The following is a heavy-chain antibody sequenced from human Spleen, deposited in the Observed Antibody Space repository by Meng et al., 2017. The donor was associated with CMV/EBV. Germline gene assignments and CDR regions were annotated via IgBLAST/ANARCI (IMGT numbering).Heavy chain of an antibody. Sequence: SLKISCAASGFTFDDYAMHWVRQAPGKGLEWVSGISWNSGSIGYADSVKGRFTISRDNAKNSLYLQMNSLRAEDMALYYCAKEPPLGYCSSTSCYGGGGFDYWGQGTLVTVSS. CDR2: ISWNSGSI. D-gene: IGHD2-2*01. V-gene: IGHV3-9*03. CDR3: AKEPPLGYCSSTSCYGGGGFDY. J-gene: IGHJ4*02. CDR1: GFTFDDYA.